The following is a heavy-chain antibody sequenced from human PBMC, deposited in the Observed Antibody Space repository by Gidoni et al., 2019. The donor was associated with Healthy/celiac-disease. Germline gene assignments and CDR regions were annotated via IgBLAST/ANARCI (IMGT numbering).Heavy chain of an antibody. J-gene: IGHJ4*02. CDR2: ISYDGSNK. CDR1: GFTFSSYG. V-gene: IGHV3-30*18. CDR3: AKERSTVTPYYFDY. Sequence: GFTFSSYGVHWVRQAPGKGLEWVAVISYDGSNKYYADSVKGRFTISRDNSKNTLYLQMNSLRAEDTAVYYCAKERSTVTPYYFDYWGQGTLVTVSS. D-gene: IGHD4-17*01.